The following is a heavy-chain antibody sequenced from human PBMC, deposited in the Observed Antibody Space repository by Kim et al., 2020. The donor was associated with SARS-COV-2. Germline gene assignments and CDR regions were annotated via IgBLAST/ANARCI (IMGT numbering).Heavy chain of an antibody. CDR2: INPSGGST. CDR1: GYTFTSYY. D-gene: IGHD3-9*01. J-gene: IGHJ4*02. CDR3: ARGIPYYDILTGYSHGSDFDY. V-gene: IGHV1-46*01. Sequence: ASVKVSCKASGYTFTSYYMHWVRQAPGQGLEWMGIINPSGGSTSYAQKLQGRVTMTRDTSTSTVYMELSSLRSEDTAVYYCARGIPYYDILTGYSHGSDFDYWGQGTLVTVSS.